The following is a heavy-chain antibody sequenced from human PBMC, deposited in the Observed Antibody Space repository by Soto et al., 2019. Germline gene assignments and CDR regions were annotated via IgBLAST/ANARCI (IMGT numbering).Heavy chain of an antibody. CDR3: ARDGKPLPVSYYDYIWGSYRSALYYFDY. CDR2: ISSSSSTI. CDR1: GFTFSSYS. Sequence: GGSLRLSCAASGFTFSSYSMNWVRQAPGKGLEWVSYISSSSSTIYYADSVKGRFTISRDNAKNSLYLQMNSLRAEDKAVYYCARDGKPLPVSYYDYIWGSYRSALYYFDYWGQGTLVTVSS. D-gene: IGHD3-16*02. V-gene: IGHV3-48*01. J-gene: IGHJ4*02.